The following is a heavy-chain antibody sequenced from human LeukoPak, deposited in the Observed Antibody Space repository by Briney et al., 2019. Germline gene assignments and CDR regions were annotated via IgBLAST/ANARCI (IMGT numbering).Heavy chain of an antibody. CDR2: IIPMFGSA. D-gene: IGHD1-26*01. CDR1: GDIFYSYS. J-gene: IGHJ6*03. V-gene: IGHV1-69*05. CDR3: ARVGRSRGSLPNSYYYMDV. Sequence: GASVKVSCKASGDIFYSYSISWVRQAPGQGLERMGGIIPMFGSANYAQTFQDRVTITTDQSTSTAYMELSSLSSEDTAVYYCARVGRSRGSLPNSYYYMDVWGTGTTVTVSS.